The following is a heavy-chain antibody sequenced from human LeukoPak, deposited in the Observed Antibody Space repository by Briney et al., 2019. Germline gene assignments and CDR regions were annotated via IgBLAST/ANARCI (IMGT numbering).Heavy chain of an antibody. CDR1: GVTFSASG. V-gene: IGHV3-7*01. Sequence: WGSLRLSCVVSGVTFSASGMSWVRQAPRKSLEWLANIRKHGGATYYVDSVKGRFTISRDNAENSLHLQMNSLRAEDTAVYYCATSLDAPGNYWGQGTLVTVSS. CDR3: ATSLDAPGNY. CDR2: IRKHGGAT. D-gene: IGHD6-13*01. J-gene: IGHJ4*02.